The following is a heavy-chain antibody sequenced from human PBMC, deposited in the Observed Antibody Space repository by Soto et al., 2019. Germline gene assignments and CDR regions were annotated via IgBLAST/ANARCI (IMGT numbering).Heavy chain of an antibody. CDR2: IYYSGST. V-gene: IGHV4-34*01. CDR1: GGSFSGYY. J-gene: IGHJ5*02. Sequence: PSETLSLTCAVYGGSFSGYYWTWIRQPPGTGLEWIGSIYYSGSTYYNPSLKSRVTISVDTSKNQFSLKLSSVTAADTAVYYCARALRQLVRFDPWGQGTLVTVSS. CDR3: ARALRQLVRFDP. D-gene: IGHD1-1*01.